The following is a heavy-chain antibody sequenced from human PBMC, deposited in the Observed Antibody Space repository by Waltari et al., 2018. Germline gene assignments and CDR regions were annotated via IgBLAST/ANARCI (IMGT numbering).Heavy chain of an antibody. CDR1: GGTFSSYA. CDR2: IMPIFGTT. D-gene: IGHD3-10*01. V-gene: IGHV1-69*08. CDR3: ARGYYGSEELYAFDI. Sequence: QVQLVQSGAEVKKPGSSVKVSCKASGGTFSSYAISWVRQAPGQGLEWMGRIMPIFGTTNYEQKFQGRVTITADKSTSTAYMELSSLRSEDTAVYYCARGYYGSEELYAFDIWGQGTMVTVSS. J-gene: IGHJ3*02.